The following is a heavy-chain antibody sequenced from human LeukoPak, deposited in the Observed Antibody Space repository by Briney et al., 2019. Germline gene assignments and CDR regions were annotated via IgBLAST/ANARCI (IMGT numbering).Heavy chain of an antibody. V-gene: IGHV4-59*01. CDR1: GGSISSYY. Sequence: SETLSLACTVSGGSISSYYWSWIRQPPGKGLEWIGYIYYSGSTNYNPSLKSRVTISVDTSKNQFSLKLSSVTAADTAVYYCARTTEGYCSSSRCYEFHYSYYMDVWGKGTTVTISS. J-gene: IGHJ6*03. CDR3: ARTTEGYCSSSRCYEFHYSYYMDV. CDR2: IYYSGST. D-gene: IGHD2-2*01.